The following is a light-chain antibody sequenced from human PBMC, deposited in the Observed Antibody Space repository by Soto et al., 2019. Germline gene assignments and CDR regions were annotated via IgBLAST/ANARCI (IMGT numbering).Light chain of an antibody. CDR3: QQYNDWPLT. J-gene: IGKJ4*01. CDR1: QSVSRN. Sequence: EIVMTQSPATLSVSPGERATLSCRASQSVSRNLASYQQKPAQAPRLLIYRASTRATGLPDRISGRGSGTDFTRTISSLQSEDFALYYCQQYNDWPLTFGGGTKVEIK. V-gene: IGKV3-15*01. CDR2: RAS.